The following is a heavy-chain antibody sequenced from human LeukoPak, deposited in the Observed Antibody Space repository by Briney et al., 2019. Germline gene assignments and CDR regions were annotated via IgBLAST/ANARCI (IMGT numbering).Heavy chain of an antibody. CDR2: ISAYNGNT. V-gene: IGHV1-18*01. CDR3: ARLGYHRGIY. J-gene: IGHJ4*02. Sequence: ASVKVSCKASGYTFTSYGISWVRQAPGQGLEWMGWISAYNGNTNYAQKLQGRVTMTRNTSISTAYMELSSLRSEDTAVYYCARLGYHRGIYWGQGTLVTVSS. CDR1: GYTFTSYG. D-gene: IGHD3-10*01.